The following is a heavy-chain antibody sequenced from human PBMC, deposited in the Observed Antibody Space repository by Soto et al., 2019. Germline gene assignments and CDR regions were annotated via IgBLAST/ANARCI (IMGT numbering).Heavy chain of an antibody. J-gene: IGHJ4*02. D-gene: IGHD6-19*01. CDR1: GFTFSSYA. Sequence: ESGGGVVQPGRSLRLSCAASGFTFSSYAMHWVRQAPGKGLEWVAVISYDGSNKYYADSVKGRFTISRDNSKNTLYLQMNSLRAEDTAVYYCARGASHHSGWFDYWGQGTLVTVSS. V-gene: IGHV3-30-3*01. CDR3: ARGASHHSGWFDY. CDR2: ISYDGSNK.